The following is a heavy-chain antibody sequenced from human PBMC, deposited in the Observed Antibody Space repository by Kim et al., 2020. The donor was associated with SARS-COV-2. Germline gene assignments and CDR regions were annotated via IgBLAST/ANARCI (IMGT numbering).Heavy chain of an antibody. V-gene: IGHV3-23*01. D-gene: IGHD2-15*01. J-gene: IGHJ4*02. CDR3: AKDPNTGTPYYFDY. Sequence: ADSVKSRLPSSGDKSKNTLYLQMSSLRAEDTAVYYCAKDPNTGTPYYFDYWGQGTLVTVSS.